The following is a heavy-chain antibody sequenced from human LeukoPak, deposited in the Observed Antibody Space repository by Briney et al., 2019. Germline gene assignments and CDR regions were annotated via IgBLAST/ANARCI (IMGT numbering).Heavy chain of an antibody. CDR2: ISSSGSTI. Sequence: PGGSLRLSCAASGFTFSSYEMNWVRQAPGKGLEWVSYISSSGSTIYYADSVKGRFTISRDNAKNSLYLQMNSLRAEDTALYYCAGTGIAVAGGFDYWGQGTLVTVSS. V-gene: IGHV3-48*03. J-gene: IGHJ4*02. CDR3: AGTGIAVAGGFDY. D-gene: IGHD6-19*01. CDR1: GFTFSSYE.